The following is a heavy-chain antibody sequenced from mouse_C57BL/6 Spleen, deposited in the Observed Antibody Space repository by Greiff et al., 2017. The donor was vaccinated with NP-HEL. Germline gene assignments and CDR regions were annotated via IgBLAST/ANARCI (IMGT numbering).Heavy chain of an antibody. V-gene: IGHV1-52*01. Sequence: QVQLQQPGAELVRPGSSVKLSCKASGYTFTSYWMHWVKQRPIQGLEWIGNIDPSDSETHYNQKFKDKATLTVDKSSSTAYMQLSSLTSEDSAVYYCARLQDYSNYYWYFDVWGTGTTVTVSS. CDR2: IDPSDSET. D-gene: IGHD2-5*01. J-gene: IGHJ1*03. CDR1: GYTFTSYW. CDR3: ARLQDYSNYYWYFDV.